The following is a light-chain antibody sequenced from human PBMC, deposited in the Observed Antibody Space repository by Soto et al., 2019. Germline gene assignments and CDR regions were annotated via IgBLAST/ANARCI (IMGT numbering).Light chain of an antibody. J-gene: IGKJ1*01. CDR1: QSVSGSAF. Sequence: EIVLTQSPGTLSLSPGERATLSCRASQSVSGSAFLAWYQQKPGQAPRLLIYAAASRATGIPDRFSGSGSGTDFILTISRLEPEDFAVYYCQLYGSSPQWTFGPGTKGEIK. V-gene: IGKV3-20*01. CDR2: AAA. CDR3: QLYGSSPQWT.